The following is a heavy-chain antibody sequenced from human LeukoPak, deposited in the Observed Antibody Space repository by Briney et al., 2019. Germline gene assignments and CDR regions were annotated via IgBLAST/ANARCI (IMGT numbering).Heavy chain of an antibody. J-gene: IGHJ4*02. CDR2: INSDESST. V-gene: IGHV3-74*01. CDR3: AKGRAGSSGFYFDY. CDR1: GFTFSSYW. D-gene: IGHD3-22*01. Sequence: PGGSLRLSCAASGFTFSSYWMYWVRQAPGKGLVWVSRINSDESSTSYADSVKGRFTISRDNAKDTLYLQMNSLRAEDTAVYFCAKGRAGSSGFYFDYWGQGTLVTVSS.